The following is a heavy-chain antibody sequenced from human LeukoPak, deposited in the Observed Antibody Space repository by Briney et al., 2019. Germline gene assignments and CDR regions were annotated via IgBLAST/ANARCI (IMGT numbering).Heavy chain of an antibody. D-gene: IGHD3-10*01. Sequence: NPSETLSLTCTVSGYSISSGYYWGWIRQPPGKGLEWIGSIYHSGSTYYNPSLKSRVTISVDTSKNQFSLKLSSVTAADTAVYYCARGLYVLLWFGEFTPPNWFDPWGQGTLVTVSS. CDR2: IYHSGST. CDR3: ARGLYVLLWFGEFTPPNWFDP. V-gene: IGHV4-38-2*02. J-gene: IGHJ5*02. CDR1: GYSISSGYY.